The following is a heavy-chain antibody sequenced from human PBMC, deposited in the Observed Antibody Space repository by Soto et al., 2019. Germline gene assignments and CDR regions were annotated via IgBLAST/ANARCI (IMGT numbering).Heavy chain of an antibody. CDR1: GFTFGDYA. CDR2: IRSKAYGGTT. D-gene: IGHD3-22*01. V-gene: IGHV3-49*03. CDR3: TRYGYDSGVVYVMDV. J-gene: IGHJ6*02. Sequence: GGSLRLSCTASGFTFGDYAMSWFRQAPGKGLEWVGFIRSKAYGGTTEYAASVKGRFTISRDDSKNTAYLQMNSLKAEDTAVYYCTRYGYDSGVVYVMDVWGQGTTVTVSS.